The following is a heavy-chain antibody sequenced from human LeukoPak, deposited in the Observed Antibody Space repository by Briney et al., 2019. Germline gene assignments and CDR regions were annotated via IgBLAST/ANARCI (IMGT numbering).Heavy chain of an antibody. J-gene: IGHJ3*02. D-gene: IGHD5-24*01. CDR1: GGSISSYY. CDR2: IYYSGST. CDR3: ARAVEMATMDI. Sequence: SSETLSLTCTVSGGSISSYYWSWIRQPPGTGLEWIGYIYYSGSTNYNPSLKSRVTISVDTSKNQFSLKLSSVTAADTAVYYCARAVEMATMDIWGQGTMVTVS. V-gene: IGHV4-59*01.